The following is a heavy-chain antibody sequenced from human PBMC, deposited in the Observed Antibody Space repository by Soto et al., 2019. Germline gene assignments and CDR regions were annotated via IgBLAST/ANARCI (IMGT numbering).Heavy chain of an antibody. CDR2: FSYDGIYK. D-gene: IGHD1-1*01. CDR3: AREGRNPSLRSSNCIDH. J-gene: IGHJ4*02. CDR1: VFNFSDYA. Sequence: QVQLAESGGGVVQPGRSLRLSCATSVFNFSDYAMHWVRQAPGKGPEYVAVFSYDGIYKFYADSVKGRFTISRDNSKNTLYLEMNNLRVEDTAVYFCAREGRNPSLRSSNCIDHWGQGTLVTVSS. V-gene: IGHV3-30-3*01.